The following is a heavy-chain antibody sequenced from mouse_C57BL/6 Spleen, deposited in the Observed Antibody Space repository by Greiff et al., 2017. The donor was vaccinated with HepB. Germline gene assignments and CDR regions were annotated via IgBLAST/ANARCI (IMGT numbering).Heavy chain of an antibody. V-gene: IGHV1-39*01. Sequence: EVQLQQSGPELVKPGASVKISCKASGYSFTDYNMNWVKQSNGKSLEWIGVINPNYGTTSYNQKFKGKATLTVDQSSSPAYMQLTSLTSEDSAVYYGAVGLRRGAMDYWGQGTSVTVSS. D-gene: IGHD2-4*01. CDR2: INPNYGTT. CDR3: AVGLRRGAMDY. J-gene: IGHJ4*01. CDR1: GYSFTDYN.